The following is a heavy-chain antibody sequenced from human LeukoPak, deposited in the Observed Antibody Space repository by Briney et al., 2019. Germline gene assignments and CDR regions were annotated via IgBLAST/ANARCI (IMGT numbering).Heavy chain of an antibody. CDR3: ARGARVPGLDYPYMDV. CDR2: ISSGSSYI. D-gene: IGHD6-6*01. V-gene: IGHV3-21*01. Sequence: GGSLRLSCAASEFTISPYSMNWVRQAPGKGLEWVSSISSGSSYIYYADSVKGRFTISRDNAENSLYLQVNSLRAEDTAVYYCARGARVPGLDYPYMDVWGKGIKITVSS. CDR1: EFTISPYS. J-gene: IGHJ6*03.